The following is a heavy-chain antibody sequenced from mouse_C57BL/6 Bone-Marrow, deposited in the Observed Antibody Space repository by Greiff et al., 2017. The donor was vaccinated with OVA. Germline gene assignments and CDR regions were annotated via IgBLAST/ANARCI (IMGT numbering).Heavy chain of an antibody. V-gene: IGHV5-4*01. D-gene: IGHD3-2*02. CDR1: GFTFRSSA. CDR2: ISDGGSYT. J-gene: IGHJ4*01. Sequence: PLVDSVGGLVKPGGSLKLSCAASGFTFRSSAMSLFRQTPEKMLEWVATISDGGSYTYYPDNVKGRFTISRDNAKNNLYLQMSHLKSEDTAMYYCARASSGYDAMDYWGQGTSVTVSS. CDR3: ARASSGYDAMDY.